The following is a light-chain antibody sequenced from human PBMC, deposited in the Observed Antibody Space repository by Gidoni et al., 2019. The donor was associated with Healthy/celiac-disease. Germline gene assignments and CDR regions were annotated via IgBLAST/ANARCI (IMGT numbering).Light chain of an antibody. CDR2: LGS. Sequence: IVMIQSPLSLPVTPGEPASISCRSSQSLLHSNGYNYWGWYLQKPGQSPQLLIYLGSNRASGVPDRFSGSGSGTDFTLKISRVEAEDVGVYYCMQALQTPKYTFGQGTKLEIK. V-gene: IGKV2-28*01. J-gene: IGKJ2*01. CDR1: QSLLHSNGYNY. CDR3: MQALQTPKYT.